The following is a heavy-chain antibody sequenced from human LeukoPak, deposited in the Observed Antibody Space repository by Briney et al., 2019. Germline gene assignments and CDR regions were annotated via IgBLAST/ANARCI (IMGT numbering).Heavy chain of an antibody. CDR2: IYGSGST. Sequence: SETQSLTCTASGGSISSYYWSWIRQPPGKGLEWIRHIYGSGSTNYNPSLKSRVTLSVDTPKNQFSLKLSSVTAADTAVYYCAREGTSGTHLNWFDPWGQGTLVTVSS. CDR3: AREGTSGTHLNWFDP. CDR1: GGSISSYY. V-gene: IGHV4-59*01. J-gene: IGHJ5*02. D-gene: IGHD1-1*01.